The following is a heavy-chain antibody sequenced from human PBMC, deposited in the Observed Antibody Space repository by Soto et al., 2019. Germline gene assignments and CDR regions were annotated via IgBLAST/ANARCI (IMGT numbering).Heavy chain of an antibody. J-gene: IGHJ4*02. CDR3: AKDLSGVTVIDATQGFDY. CDR1: GFNFYSHG. D-gene: IGHD2-15*01. CDR2: ISYDGSNK. V-gene: IGHV3-30*18. Sequence: QVQLVESGGRVVQPGRSLRLSCATSGFNFYSHGMHWVRQSPGKGLEWVAVISYDGSNKYYMESVKGRFTISRDNSKNTLSLRMNSLRAEDTAVYYCAKDLSGVTVIDATQGFDYWGQGTLVTVSS.